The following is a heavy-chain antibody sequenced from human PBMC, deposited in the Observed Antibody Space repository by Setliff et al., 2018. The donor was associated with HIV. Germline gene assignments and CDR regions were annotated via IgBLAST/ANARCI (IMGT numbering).Heavy chain of an antibody. CDR2: INPSGGT. CDR1: GYTFTSYH. D-gene: IGHD2-2*01. J-gene: IGHJ6*02. CDR3: ARDGHCSSTSCWGYYYYYGMDV. V-gene: IGHV1-46*01. Sequence: ASVKVSCKASGYTFTSYHMYWVRQAPGQGLEWMGSINPSGGTNYAQKLQGRVTMTTDTSTSTAYMELRSLRSDDTAVYYCARDGHCSSTSCWGYYYYYGMDVWGQGITVTVSS.